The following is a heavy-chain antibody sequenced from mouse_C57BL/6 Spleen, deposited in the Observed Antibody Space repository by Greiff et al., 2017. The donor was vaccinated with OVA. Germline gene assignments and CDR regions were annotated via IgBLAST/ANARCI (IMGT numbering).Heavy chain of an antibody. J-gene: IGHJ3*01. CDR3: AREQYYGGFAY. CDR2: INYDGSST. Sequence: DVKLVESEGGLVQPGSSMKLSCTASGFTFSDYYMAWVRQVPEKGLEWVANINYDGSSTYYLDSLKSRFIISRDNAKNILYLQMSSLKSEDTATYYCAREQYYGGFAYWGQGTLVTVSA. V-gene: IGHV5-16*01. CDR1: GFTFSDYY. D-gene: IGHD1-1*01.